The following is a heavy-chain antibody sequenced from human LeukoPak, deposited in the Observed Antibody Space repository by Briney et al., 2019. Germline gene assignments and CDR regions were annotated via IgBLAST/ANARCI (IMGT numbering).Heavy chain of an antibody. D-gene: IGHD3-16*01. CDR3: AKAPGGIVGY. V-gene: IGHV3-23*01. Sequence: GGSLRLSCAASGFTFSNSAMSWVRQAPGKGLEWVSAISGSGGSTYYADSVKGRFTISRDNSKNTVYLQMNSLRANDTAVYYCAKAPGGIVGYWGQGTLVTVSS. CDR2: ISGSGGST. CDR1: GFTFSNSA. J-gene: IGHJ4*02.